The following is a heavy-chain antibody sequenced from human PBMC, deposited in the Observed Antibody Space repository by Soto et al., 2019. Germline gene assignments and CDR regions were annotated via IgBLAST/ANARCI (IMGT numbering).Heavy chain of an antibody. Sequence: QVQLVQSGAEVKEHGASVKVSCKASGYTFTGYYMHWARQAPGQGLEWMGWIKSFNGDTNYAQKFQGRVTLTRDTSISTAYMELSRLKSDDTAVYYCARVVSPYYDVLTGNWFDPWGQGTLVTVSS. D-gene: IGHD3-9*01. CDR1: GYTFTGYY. CDR3: ARVVSPYYDVLTGNWFDP. J-gene: IGHJ5*02. CDR2: IKSFNGDT. V-gene: IGHV1-2*02.